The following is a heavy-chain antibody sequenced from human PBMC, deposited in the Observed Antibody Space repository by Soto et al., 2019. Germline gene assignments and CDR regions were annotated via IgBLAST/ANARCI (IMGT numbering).Heavy chain of an antibody. Sequence: QVQLVESGGGVVQPGRSLRLSCAASGFSFRDYGMHWVRQAPGKGLEWVTRLWNDATSAESVKGRFTISRDNSKNTLYLQMNSLRAEDTAVYYCAREGPISQITGTTENALDLWGQGTVVTVSS. V-gene: IGHV3-33*01. CDR1: GFSFRDYG. CDR2: LWNDAT. D-gene: IGHD1-20*01. CDR3: AREGPISQITGTTENALDL. J-gene: IGHJ3*01.